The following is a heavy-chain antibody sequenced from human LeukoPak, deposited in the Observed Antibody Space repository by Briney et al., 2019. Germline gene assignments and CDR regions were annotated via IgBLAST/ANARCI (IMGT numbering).Heavy chain of an antibody. V-gene: IGHV3-33*01. CDR2: ILYDGTNK. Sequence: GGSLRLSCAASGFTFNNYGMHWVRQAPGKGLGWVALILYDGTNKYYGDSVKGRFTISRDNSKNTLYLQMNSLRAEDTAVYYCARGRFGELSVATFDIWGQGTMVTVSS. CDR3: ARGRFGELSVATFDI. CDR1: GFTFNNYG. D-gene: IGHD3-10*01. J-gene: IGHJ3*02.